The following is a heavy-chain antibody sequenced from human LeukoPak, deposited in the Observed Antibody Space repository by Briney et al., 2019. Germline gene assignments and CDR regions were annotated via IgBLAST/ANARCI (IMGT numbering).Heavy chain of an antibody. CDR2: IYSGGST. CDR1: GFTVSSNY. CDR3: ARHYYDSSGYPNGDRWFDP. J-gene: IGHJ5*02. Sequence: GGSLRLSCAASGFTVSSNYMSWVRQAPGKGLERVSVIYSGGSTYYADSVKGRFTISRDNSKNTLYLQMNSLRAEDTAVYYCARHYYDSSGYPNGDRWFDPWGQGTLVTVSS. D-gene: IGHD3-22*01. V-gene: IGHV3-66*02.